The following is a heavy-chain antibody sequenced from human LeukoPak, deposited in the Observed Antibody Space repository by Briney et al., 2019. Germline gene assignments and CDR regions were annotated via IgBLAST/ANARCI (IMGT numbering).Heavy chain of an antibody. CDR3: ARYRGKTTVSSLDWFDP. V-gene: IGHV4-61*08. Sequence: PSETLSLTCTVSGGSISSGGYYWSWIRQHPGKGLEWIGYIYYSGSTKYNPSLKSRVTISVDTSKNQFSLKLSSVTAADTAVYYCARYRGKTTVSSLDWFDPWGQGTLVTVSS. D-gene: IGHD4-11*01. J-gene: IGHJ5*02. CDR1: GGSISSGGYY. CDR2: IYYSGST.